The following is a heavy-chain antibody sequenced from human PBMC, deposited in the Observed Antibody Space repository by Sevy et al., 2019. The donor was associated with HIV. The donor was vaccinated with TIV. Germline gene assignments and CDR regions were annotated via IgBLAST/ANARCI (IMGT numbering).Heavy chain of an antibody. CDR3: ARHPVLRYFDWLLYPTSLYFDY. J-gene: IGHJ4*02. CDR2: IYHSGST. Sequence: SETLSLTCAVSGYSISSGYYWGWIRQPPGKGLEWIGSIYHSGSTYYNPSLKSRVTISVDTSKNQFSLKLSSVTAADTAVYYCARHPVLRYFDWLLYPTSLYFDYWGQGTLVTVSS. CDR1: GYSISSGYY. D-gene: IGHD3-9*01. V-gene: IGHV4-38-2*01.